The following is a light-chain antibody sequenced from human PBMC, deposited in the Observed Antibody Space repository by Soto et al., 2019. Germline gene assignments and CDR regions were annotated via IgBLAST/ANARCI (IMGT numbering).Light chain of an antibody. V-gene: IGKV3-11*01. J-gene: IGKJ4*01. CDR3: QQRSNWLT. CDR2: DAS. CDR1: QSVSSY. Sequence: EIVLTQSPATLSLSPGARATLSCRASQSVSSYLAWYQHKPGQAPRLLIYDASDRATGIPARFSGSGSGTVFTITISSLEHEDLAVYYCQQRSNWLTFGGGTKVEIK.